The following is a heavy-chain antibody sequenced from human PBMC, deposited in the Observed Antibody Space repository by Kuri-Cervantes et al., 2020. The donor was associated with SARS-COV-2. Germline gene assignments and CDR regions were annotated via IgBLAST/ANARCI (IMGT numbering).Heavy chain of an antibody. CDR1: GFTFSSYA. J-gene: IGHJ3*02. CDR2: ISYDGSNK. CDR3: AKDEVDQGGFDI. D-gene: IGHD2-15*01. Sequence: GESLKISCAASGFTFSSYAMHWVRQAPGKGLEWVAVISYDGSNKYYADSVKDRFTISRDNSKKTLSLQMNSLRADDTAVYYCAKDEVDQGGFDIWGQGTVVTVSS. V-gene: IGHV3-30-3*01.